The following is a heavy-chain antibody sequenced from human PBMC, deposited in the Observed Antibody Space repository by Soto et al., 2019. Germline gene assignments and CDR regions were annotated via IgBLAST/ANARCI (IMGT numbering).Heavy chain of an antibody. Sequence: GASVKVSCKASGYTFTSYGLSWVRQAPGQGLEWMGWINGYTGNTNYAQKFQGRVTMTTDTSTNTASLDLWTLISDDTAVYYCARSWVTGKGGIDVWGQGTTVTVS. D-gene: IGHD3-16*01. J-gene: IGHJ6*02. CDR1: GYTFTSYG. CDR3: ARSWVTGKGGIDV. CDR2: INGYTGNT. V-gene: IGHV1-18*01.